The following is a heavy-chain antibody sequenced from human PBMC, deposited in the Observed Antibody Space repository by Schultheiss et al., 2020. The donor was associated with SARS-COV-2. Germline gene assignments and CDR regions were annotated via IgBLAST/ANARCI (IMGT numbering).Heavy chain of an antibody. J-gene: IGHJ6*02. Sequence: SETLSLTCTVSGYSISSGGYYWSWIRQHPGKGLEWIGSIYHSGSTYYNPSLKSRVTISVDTSKNQFSLKLSSVTAADTAVYYCARDLEAQLWPDPPYGMDVWGQGTTVTVSS. V-gene: IGHV4-38-2*02. D-gene: IGHD5-18*01. CDR3: ARDLEAQLWPDPPYGMDV. CDR2: IYHSGST. CDR1: GYSISSGGYY.